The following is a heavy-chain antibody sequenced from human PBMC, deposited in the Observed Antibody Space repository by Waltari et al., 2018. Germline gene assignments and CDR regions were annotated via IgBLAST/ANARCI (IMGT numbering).Heavy chain of an antibody. CDR2: IYYSGST. J-gene: IGHJ6*02. Sequence: QVQLQESGPGLVKPSETLSLTCTVSGGSISSYYWSWIRQPPGKGLEWIGYIYYSGSTNYNPSLKSRVTISVDTSKNQFSLKLSSVTAADTAVYYCARAGTYYDFWSGYYTVYGMDVWGQGTTVTVSS. D-gene: IGHD3-3*01. V-gene: IGHV4-59*01. CDR1: GGSISSYY. CDR3: ARAGTYYDFWSGYYTVYGMDV.